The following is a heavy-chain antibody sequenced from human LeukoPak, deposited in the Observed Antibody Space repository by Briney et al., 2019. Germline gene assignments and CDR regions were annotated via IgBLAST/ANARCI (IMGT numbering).Heavy chain of an antibody. J-gene: IGHJ4*02. CDR3: ARGGDERDGYSLGGY. CDR2: IWYDGSNK. D-gene: IGHD5-24*01. Sequence: GGSLRLSCAASGFTFSSYGMHWVRQAPGKGLEWVAVIWYDGSNKYYADSVKGRFTISRDNAKNSLYLQMNSLRAEDTAVYYCARGGDERDGYSLGGYWGQGTLVTVSS. CDR1: GFTFSSYG. V-gene: IGHV3-33*01.